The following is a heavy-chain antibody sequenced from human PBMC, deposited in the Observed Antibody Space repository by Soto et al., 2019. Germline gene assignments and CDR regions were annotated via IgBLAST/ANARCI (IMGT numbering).Heavy chain of an antibody. CDR3: AREDPYCSGGSCYFY. J-gene: IGHJ4*02. Sequence: GGSLRLSCAASGFTFSSYSMNWVRQAPGKGLEWVSSISSSSSYIYYADSVKGRFTISRDNAKNSLYLQMNSLRAEDTAVYYCAREDPYCSGGSCYFYWGQGTLVTVSS. CDR2: ISSSSSYI. V-gene: IGHV3-21*01. D-gene: IGHD2-15*01. CDR1: GFTFSSYS.